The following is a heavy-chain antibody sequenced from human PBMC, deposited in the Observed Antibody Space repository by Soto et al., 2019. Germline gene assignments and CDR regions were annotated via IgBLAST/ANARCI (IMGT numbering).Heavy chain of an antibody. CDR1: GGSISSYY. J-gene: IGHJ5*02. CDR2: IYYSGST. V-gene: IGHV4-59*08. Sequence: SETLSLTCTVSGGSISSYYWSWIRQPPGKGLEWIGYIYYSGSTNYNPSLKSRVTISVDTSKNQFSLKLTSVTAADTAVYYCAKYYYNSNRDIYRLAAPLGQGTLGAASS. D-gene: IGHD3-22*01. CDR3: AKYYYNSNRDIYRLAAP.